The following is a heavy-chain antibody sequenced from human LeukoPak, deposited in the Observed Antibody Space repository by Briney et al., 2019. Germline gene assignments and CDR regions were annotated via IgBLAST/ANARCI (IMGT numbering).Heavy chain of an antibody. V-gene: IGHV3-21*01. J-gene: IGHJ3*02. CDR3: ARDRGNLDAFDI. CDR1: GLALLTHN. CDR2: ISSSSSYI. D-gene: IGHD4-23*01. Sequence: GGSQRLSCAASGLALLTHNIRCVRQAPGKGLEWVSSISSSSSYIYYADSVKGRFTISRDNAKNSLYLQMNSLRAEDTAVYYCARDRGNLDAFDIWGQGTMVTVSS.